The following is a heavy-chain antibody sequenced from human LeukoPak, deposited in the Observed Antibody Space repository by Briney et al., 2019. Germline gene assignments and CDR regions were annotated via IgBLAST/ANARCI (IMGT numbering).Heavy chain of an antibody. J-gene: IGHJ4*02. V-gene: IGHV3-23*01. CDR2: ISGRGVNI. CDR1: GFSFSSDA. CDR3: AKNKRVLLWFGELGY. D-gene: IGHD3-10*01. Sequence: GGSLRLSCAASGFSFSSDAMSWVRQSPGKGLEWVSAISGRGVNIYNADSVKGRFTISRDISRTTLYLQMNSLRAEDTAVYYCAKNKRVLLWFGELGYWGQGTLVTVSS.